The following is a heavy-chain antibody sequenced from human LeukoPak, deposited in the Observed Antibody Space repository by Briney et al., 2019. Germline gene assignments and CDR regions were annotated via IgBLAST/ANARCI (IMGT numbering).Heavy chain of an antibody. J-gene: IGHJ6*03. Sequence: ASVKVSCKASGGTFSSYAISWVQQAPGQGLEWMGGIIPIFGTANYAQKFQGRVTITADESTSTAYMELSSLRSEDTAVYYCAFKSGVVIPYYYCYYMDVWGKGTTVTVSS. CDR1: GGTFSSYA. CDR2: IIPIFGTA. V-gene: IGHV1-69*13. CDR3: AFKSGVVIPYYYCYYMDV. D-gene: IGHD3-3*01.